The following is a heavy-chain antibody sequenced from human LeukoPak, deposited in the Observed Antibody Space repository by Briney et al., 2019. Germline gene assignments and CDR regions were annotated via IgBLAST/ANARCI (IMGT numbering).Heavy chain of an antibody. CDR2: LYSSGST. CDR3: ARSGSGYLRYYFDY. CDR1: GGSISSSSYY. D-gene: IGHD5-12*01. Sequence: SETLSLTCTVSGGSISSSSYYWGWIRQPPGKGLEWIGSLYSSGSTYYNPSLKSRVTISVDTSKNQFSLKLSSVTAADTAVYYCARSGSGYLRYYFDYWGQGTLVTVSS. J-gene: IGHJ4*02. V-gene: IGHV4-39*07.